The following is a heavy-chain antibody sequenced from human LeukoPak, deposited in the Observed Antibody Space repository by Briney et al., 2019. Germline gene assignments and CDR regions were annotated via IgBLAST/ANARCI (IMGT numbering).Heavy chain of an antibody. D-gene: IGHD3-10*01. J-gene: IGHJ4*02. Sequence: XLVWVALINGDGSTTTHADSVKGRFTISRDNAKNTAYLQMNSLRDEDTAVYFCARDYAGSPDYWGQGALVTVSA. CDR2: INGDGSTT. CDR3: ARDYAGSPDY. V-gene: IGHV3-74*03.